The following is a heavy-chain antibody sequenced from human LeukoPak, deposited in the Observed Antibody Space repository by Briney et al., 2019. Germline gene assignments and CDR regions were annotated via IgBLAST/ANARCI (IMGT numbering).Heavy chain of an antibody. Sequence: QPEESLRLSCAASGFTFNTYAMSWVRQAPGKGLEWVSAISSSGGSTFHADSVKGRFTISRDNSKNTLYLQMNSLRAEDTALYFCANEVRPNDYWGRGTLVTVSS. D-gene: IGHD4/OR15-4a*01. J-gene: IGHJ4*02. V-gene: IGHV3-23*01. CDR1: GFTFNTYA. CDR2: ISSSGGST. CDR3: ANEVRPNDY.